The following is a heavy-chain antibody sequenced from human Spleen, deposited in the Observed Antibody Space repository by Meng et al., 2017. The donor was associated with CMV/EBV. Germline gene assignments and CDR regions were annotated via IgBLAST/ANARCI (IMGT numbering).Heavy chain of an antibody. CDR2: IYSDAITT. J-gene: IGHJ4*02. CDR3: AKRDYCGGHCYDWAYYFDF. Sequence: GESLKISCAASGFTFSIYAMSWVRQPPGKGLEWVSVIYSDAITTYYADSVKGRFTISRDNSKNTLYLHMNSLRAEDTAVYYCAKRDYCGGHCYDWAYYFDFWGQGTRVTVSS. CDR1: GFTFSIYA. V-gene: IGHV3-23*03. D-gene: IGHD2-21*01.